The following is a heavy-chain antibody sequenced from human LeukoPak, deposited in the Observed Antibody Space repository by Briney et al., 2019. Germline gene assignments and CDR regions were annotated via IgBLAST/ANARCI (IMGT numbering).Heavy chain of an antibody. V-gene: IGHV4-34*01. Sequence: SETLSLTCAVYGGSFSGYYWSWIRQPPGKGLEWIGEINHSGSTNYNPSLKSRVTILVDTSKNQFSLKLSSVTAADTAVYYCARGILSYYYGSGSYLDYWGQGTLVTVSS. CDR3: ARGILSYYYGSGSYLDY. CDR1: GGSFSGYY. CDR2: INHSGST. D-gene: IGHD3-10*01. J-gene: IGHJ4*02.